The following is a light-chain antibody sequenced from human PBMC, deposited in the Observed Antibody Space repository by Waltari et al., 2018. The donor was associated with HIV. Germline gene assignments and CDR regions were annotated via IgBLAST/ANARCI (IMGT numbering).Light chain of an antibody. CDR2: GAS. Sequence: DIVFTHSSATLSWPPWGRGSLSCRASQRVRSYLGWYQQKHGQAPRLLLYGASTRATVITTRLRGSGSGTDFPLTISSLEPEDFAVYSCQPGSGWPSTCDRGKKVE. CDR1: QRVRSY. J-gene: IGKJ4*02. V-gene: IGKV3-11*01. CDR3: QPGSGWPST.